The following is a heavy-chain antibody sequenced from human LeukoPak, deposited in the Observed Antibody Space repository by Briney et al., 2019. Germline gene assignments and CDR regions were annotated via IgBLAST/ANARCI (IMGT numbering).Heavy chain of an antibody. CDR1: GFTFSSYS. D-gene: IGHD3-22*01. Sequence: GGSLRLSCAASGFTFSSYSMNWVRQAPGKGLEWVPSISSSSSYIYYADSVKGRFTISRDNAKNSLYLQMNSLRAEDTAVYYCARDQYYYDSSGYRHYYYYYMDVWGKGTTVTVSS. CDR3: ARDQYYYDSSGYRHYYYYYMDV. J-gene: IGHJ6*03. V-gene: IGHV3-21*01. CDR2: ISSSSSYI.